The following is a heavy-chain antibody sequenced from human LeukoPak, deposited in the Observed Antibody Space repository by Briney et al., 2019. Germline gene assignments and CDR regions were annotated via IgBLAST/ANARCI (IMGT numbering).Heavy chain of an antibody. V-gene: IGHV1-3*01. Sequence: ASVKVSCKASGYTFTSYGISWVRQAPGQSLEWMGWINADNGNTKYSQRFQDRVTISRDTSATTAYMELSSLSSEDTAVYYCATSSSSWSHQRYWGQGTLVTVSS. J-gene: IGHJ4*02. CDR3: ATSSSSWSHQRY. CDR1: GYTFTSYG. CDR2: INADNGNT. D-gene: IGHD6-13*01.